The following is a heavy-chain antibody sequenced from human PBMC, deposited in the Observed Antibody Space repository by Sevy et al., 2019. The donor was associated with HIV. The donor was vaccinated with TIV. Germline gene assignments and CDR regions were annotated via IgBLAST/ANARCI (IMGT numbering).Heavy chain of an antibody. J-gene: IGHJ3*02. V-gene: IGHV3-21*01. CDR3: VRPYGSGSWEAFDI. Sequence: GGSLRLSCSASGFTFSTYTMNWVRQAPGKGLEWVSSISSSANYIYYADSVKGRFTISRDNAKNSLYLQMNSLRAEDTAVYYCVRPYGSGSWEAFDIWGQGTMVTVSS. CDR2: ISSSANYI. D-gene: IGHD3-10*01. CDR1: GFTFSTYT.